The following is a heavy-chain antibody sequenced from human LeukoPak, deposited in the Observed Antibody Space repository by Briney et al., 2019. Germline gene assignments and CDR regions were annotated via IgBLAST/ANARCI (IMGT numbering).Heavy chain of an antibody. CDR2: ISSSSSYI. CDR1: GFTFSSYS. V-gene: IGHV3-21*01. CDR3: ASLGFGEASIDY. Sequence: GGSLRLSCAASGFTFSSYSMNWVRQAPGKGLEWVSSISSSSSYIYYADSVKGRFTISRDNAKNSLYLQMNSLRAEDTAVYYCASLGFGEASIDYWGQGTLVTVSS. J-gene: IGHJ4*02. D-gene: IGHD3-10*01.